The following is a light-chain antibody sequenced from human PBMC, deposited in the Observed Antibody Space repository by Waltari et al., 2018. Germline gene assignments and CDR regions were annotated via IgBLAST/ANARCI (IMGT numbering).Light chain of an antibody. CDR1: SPNTGAGFE. CDR3: QSYDSSLSEGV. V-gene: IGLV1-40*01. CDR2: GNS. J-gene: IGLJ2*01. Sequence: SVLTQPPSVSGAPGPRATIPCTGSSPNTGAGFEVLWYQQLPGTAPKHRRFGNSHRPSGVPARFSGSKSGTSASLAITGLQAEDEADYYCQSYDSSLSEGVFGGGTKLTVL.